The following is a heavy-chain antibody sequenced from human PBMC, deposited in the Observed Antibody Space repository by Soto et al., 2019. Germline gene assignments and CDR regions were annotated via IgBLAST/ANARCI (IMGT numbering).Heavy chain of an antibody. Sequence: LGESLKISCKGSGYSFTSYWIGWVRQMPGKGLEWMGIIYPGDSDTRYSPSFQGQVTISADKSISTAYLQWSSLKASDTAMYYCARQIHCSSTSCYSGGNYYYYYGMDVWGQGTTVTVSS. CDR2: IYPGDSDT. CDR3: ARQIHCSSTSCYSGGNYYYYYGMDV. J-gene: IGHJ6*02. V-gene: IGHV5-51*01. CDR1: GYSFTSYW. D-gene: IGHD2-2*01.